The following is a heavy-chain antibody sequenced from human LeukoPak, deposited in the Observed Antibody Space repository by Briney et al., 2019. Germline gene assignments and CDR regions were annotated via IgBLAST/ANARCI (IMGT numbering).Heavy chain of an antibody. V-gene: IGHV4-4*07. CDR3: ASSPLYYYYGMDV. CDR1: GASISSYY. Sequence: SETLSLTCTVSGASISSYYWSWIRQPAGKGLEWIGRIYTSGSTNYNPSLKSRVTMSVDTSKNQFSLKLSSVTAADTAVYYCASSPLYYYYGMDVWGQGTTVTVSS. J-gene: IGHJ6*02. CDR2: IYTSGST.